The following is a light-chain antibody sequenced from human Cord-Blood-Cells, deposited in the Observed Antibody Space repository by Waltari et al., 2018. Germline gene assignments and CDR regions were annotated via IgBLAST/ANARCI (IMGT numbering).Light chain of an antibody. Sequence: DTVMTQSPLSLPFFPGEPASISCRSSQSLLHSNGYNYLDWYLQTPGQSPQLLIYLGSNRASGVPDRFSGSGSGTDFTLKISRVEAEDVGVYYCMQALQTPSFGQGTKVEIK. CDR1: QSLLHSNGYNY. J-gene: IGKJ1*01. CDR3: MQALQTPS. V-gene: IGKV2-28*01. CDR2: LGS.